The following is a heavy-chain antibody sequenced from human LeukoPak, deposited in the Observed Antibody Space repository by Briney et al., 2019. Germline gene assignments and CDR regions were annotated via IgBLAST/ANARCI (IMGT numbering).Heavy chain of an antibody. V-gene: IGHV3-30-3*01. CDR2: IPYDGSNN. CDR3: ARSEGTTVTMFDY. D-gene: IGHD4-17*01. CDR1: GFTFSNYP. J-gene: IGHJ4*02. Sequence: GRSLRLSCAASGFTFSNYPMHWVRQAPGKGLEWVAVIPYDGSNNYYSDSMKGRFTISRDNSKNTLYLQMNSLRPEDTAVYYCARSEGTTVTMFDYWGQGTLVTVSS.